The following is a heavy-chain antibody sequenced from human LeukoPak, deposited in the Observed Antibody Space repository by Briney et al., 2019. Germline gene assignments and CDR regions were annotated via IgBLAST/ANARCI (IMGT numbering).Heavy chain of an antibody. CDR1: GGSISSYY. J-gene: IGHJ4*02. D-gene: IGHD4-23*01. CDR3: ARGISVTTVVTPIDY. V-gene: IGHV4-4*07. CDR2: IYTSGST. Sequence: SETLSLTCTVSGGSISSYYWSWIRQPAGKGLEWIGRIYTSGSTNYNPSLKSRVTMSVDTSKNQFSLKLSSVTAADTAVYYCARGISVTTVVTPIDYWGQGTLVTVSS.